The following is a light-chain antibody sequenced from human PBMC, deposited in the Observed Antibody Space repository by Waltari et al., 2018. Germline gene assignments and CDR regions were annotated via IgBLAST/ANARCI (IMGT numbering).Light chain of an antibody. J-gene: IGLJ3*02. CDR3: CSYAGSYTWV. CDR2: DEN. Sequence: QSALTQPASVSGSPGQSITISCTGTSSDVGNYNLVSWYQQYPGTAPKVMIYDENRRHSGVCERFSVSKSGNTASLTISGVQAEDEADYYCCSYAGSYTWVFGGGTKLTVL. V-gene: IGLV2-23*01. CDR1: SSDVGNYNL.